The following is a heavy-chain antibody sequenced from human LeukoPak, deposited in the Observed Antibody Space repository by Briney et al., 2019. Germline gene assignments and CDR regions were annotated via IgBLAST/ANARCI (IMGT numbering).Heavy chain of an antibody. CDR2: IRTETYGGTT. V-gene: IGHV3-49*04. CDR3: TRSVAGTWYYFDY. Sequence: GGSLRLSCIASGFTFGDYAMNWVRQAPGKGLEWVGFIRTETYGGTTEYAVSVKGRFTISRDDSKSIAYLQMNSLKTEDTAVYYCTRSVAGTWYYFDYWGQGTLVTVSS. D-gene: IGHD6-19*01. CDR1: GFTFGDYA. J-gene: IGHJ4*02.